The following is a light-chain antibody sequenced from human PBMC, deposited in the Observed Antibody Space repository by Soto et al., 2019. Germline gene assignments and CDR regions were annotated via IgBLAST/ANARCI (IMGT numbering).Light chain of an antibody. V-gene: IGKV3-11*01. Sequence: EIVLTQNPATLSLSPCVRATLSCRASQSVSSYLAWYQQKPGQAPRLLIYDASNRATGIPARFSGSGSGTDFTLTISSLEPEDFAVYYCQQRSNWRTFGQGTRLE. CDR1: QSVSSY. J-gene: IGKJ5*01. CDR2: DAS. CDR3: QQRSNWRT.